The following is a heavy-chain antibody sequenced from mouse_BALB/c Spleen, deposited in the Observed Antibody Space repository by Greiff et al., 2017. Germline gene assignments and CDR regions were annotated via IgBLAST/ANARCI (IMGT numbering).Heavy chain of an antibody. J-gene: IGHJ3*01. Sequence: VQLLQSGAELVKPGASVKLSCTASGFNIKDTYMHWVKQRPEQGLEWIGRIDPANGNTKYDPKFQGKATITADTSSNTAYLQLSSLTSEDTAVYYCAPFYYGYSWFADWGQGTLVTVS. CDR2: IDPANGNT. D-gene: IGHD2-2*01. CDR1: GFNIKDTY. V-gene: IGHV14-3*02. CDR3: APFYYGYSWFAD.